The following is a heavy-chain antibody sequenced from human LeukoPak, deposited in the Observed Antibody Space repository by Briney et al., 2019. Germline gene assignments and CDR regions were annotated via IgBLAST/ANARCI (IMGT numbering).Heavy chain of an antibody. D-gene: IGHD3-10*01. Sequence: SETLSLTCTVSGGSISSGSYYWSWIRQPAGKGLEWIGRIYTSGSTNYNPSLKSRVTISVDRSKNQFSLKLSSVTAADTAVYYCAREQFYGSGSYYADYWGQGTLVTVSS. J-gene: IGHJ4*02. CDR2: IYTSGST. V-gene: IGHV4-61*02. CDR3: AREQFYGSGSYYADY. CDR1: GGSISSGSYY.